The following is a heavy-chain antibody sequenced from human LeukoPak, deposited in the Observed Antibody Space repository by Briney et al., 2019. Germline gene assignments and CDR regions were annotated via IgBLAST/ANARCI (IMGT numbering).Heavy chain of an antibody. J-gene: IGHJ4*02. CDR3: ARDKGWNDEFDY. D-gene: IGHD1-1*01. CDR1: GFTFSSYS. V-gene: IGHV3-21*01. CDR2: ISSSSSYI. Sequence: PGGSLRLSCAASGFTFSSYSMNWVRQAPGKGLEWVSSISSSSSYIYYADSVKGRFTISRDNAKNSLYLQMNSLRAEDTAVYYCARDKGWNDEFDYWGQGTLVTVSS.